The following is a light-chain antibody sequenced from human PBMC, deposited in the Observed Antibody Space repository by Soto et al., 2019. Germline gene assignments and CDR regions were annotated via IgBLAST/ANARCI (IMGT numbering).Light chain of an antibody. Sequence: QSVLTQPPSVSAAPGQTVTISCSGSSSNIGNNYVSSYQQHPGTAPTLLIYEDNKRPSGSPGGFSGSTSDTSATLGITGRHTGDEDDYFCGTWDTSRNVYVFATGTKVTVL. CDR1: SSNIGNNY. CDR2: EDN. J-gene: IGLJ1*01. CDR3: GTWDTSRNVYV. V-gene: IGLV1-51*02.